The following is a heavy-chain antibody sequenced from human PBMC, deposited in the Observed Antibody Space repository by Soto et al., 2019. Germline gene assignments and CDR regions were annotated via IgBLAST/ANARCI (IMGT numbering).Heavy chain of an antibody. D-gene: IGHD5-18*01. CDR1: VYGISVDY. V-gene: IGHV1-46*03. CDR3: ARGREEESYSYFDTYYYYGMDV. Sequence: VKRAWKGAVYGISVDYSHCLRQKTRQGLERMGIINPSGGSTSYAQKFQGRVTMTRDTSTSTVYMELSSLRSEDTAVYYCARGREEESYSYFDTYYYYGMDVWGKGTTVT. CDR2: INPSGGST. J-gene: IGHJ6*04.